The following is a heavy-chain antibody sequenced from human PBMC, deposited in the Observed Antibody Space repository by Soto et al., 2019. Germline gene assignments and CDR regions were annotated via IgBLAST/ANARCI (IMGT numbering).Heavy chain of an antibody. Sequence: KTSETLSLTCTVSGGSISSGDYYWSWIRQPPGKGLEWIGYIYYSGSTYYNPSLKSRVTISVDTSKNQFSLRLSSVTAADTAVYYCARAGLLRSSGYITLVYWFDPWGQGTLVTVSS. CDR3: ARAGLLRSSGYITLVYWFDP. V-gene: IGHV4-30-4*01. D-gene: IGHD3-22*01. CDR2: IYYSGST. CDR1: GGSISSGDYY. J-gene: IGHJ5*02.